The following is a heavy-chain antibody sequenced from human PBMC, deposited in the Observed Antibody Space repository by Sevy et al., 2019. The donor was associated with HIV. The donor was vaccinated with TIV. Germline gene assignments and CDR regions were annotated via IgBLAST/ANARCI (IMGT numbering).Heavy chain of an antibody. D-gene: IGHD6-19*01. J-gene: IGHJ4*02. CDR2: ISGSGGST. CDR3: AKDGFGQWLVLPPSY. Sequence: GGSLRLSCAASGFTFSSYAMSWVRQAPGKGLEWVSAISGSGGSTYYADSVKGRFTISRDNSKNTLYLQMNSLRAEDTAVYYYAKDGFGQWLVLPPSYWGQGTLVTVSS. V-gene: IGHV3-23*01. CDR1: GFTFSSYA.